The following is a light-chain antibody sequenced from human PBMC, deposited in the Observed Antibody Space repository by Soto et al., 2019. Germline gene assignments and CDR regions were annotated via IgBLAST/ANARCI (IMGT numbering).Light chain of an antibody. V-gene: IGKV3-11*01. CDR2: DAY. Sequence: EIVLTQSPATLSLSPGERATLSCRASQSVSSYLAWYQQKPGQDPRLLIYDAYNRATGIPARFSGSGSGTDFTLTISSLEPEEFAVYYCQQRSNGPLTSGGGTKGEIK. J-gene: IGKJ4*01. CDR1: QSVSSY. CDR3: QQRSNGPLT.